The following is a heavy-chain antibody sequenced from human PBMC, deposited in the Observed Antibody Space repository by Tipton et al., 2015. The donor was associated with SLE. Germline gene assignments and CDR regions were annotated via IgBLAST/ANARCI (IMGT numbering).Heavy chain of an antibody. V-gene: IGHV3-21*01. Sequence: SLRLSCAASGFTFSFCTMNWVRQAPGKGLEWVSSISRSSDHIYHADSLKGRITISRDNARSILYLQMNSLRAGDTAVYYCARENNYAYYMDVWGKGTTVTVSS. CDR3: ARENNYAYYMDV. CDR2: ISRSSDHI. D-gene: IGHD3-16*01. CDR1: GFTFSFCT. J-gene: IGHJ6*03.